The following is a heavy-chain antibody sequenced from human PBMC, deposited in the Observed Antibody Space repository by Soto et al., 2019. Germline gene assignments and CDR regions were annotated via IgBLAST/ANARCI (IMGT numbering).Heavy chain of an antibody. CDR3: ARFYDSSGYYRYETDY. CDR2: INAGNGNT. V-gene: IGHV1-3*01. J-gene: IGHJ4*02. CDR1: GYTFPSYA. D-gene: IGHD3-22*01. Sequence: ASVKVSCKASGYTFPSYAMHWVRQAPGQRLEWMGWINAGNGNTKYSQKFQGRVTITRDTSASTAYMELSSLRSEDTAVYYCARFYDSSGYYRYETDYWGQGTLVTVSS.